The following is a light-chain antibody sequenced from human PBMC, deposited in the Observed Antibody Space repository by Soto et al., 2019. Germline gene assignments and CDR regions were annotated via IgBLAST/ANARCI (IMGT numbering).Light chain of an antibody. CDR1: QSISSW. J-gene: IGKJ2*01. Sequence: DIQMTQSPSTLSASVGDRVTITCRASQSISSWLAWYQQKPGKAPKLLIYKASSVESGVPSRFSGSGSGTESTLTISSLHPDYFASYYCQHYNSYPYTFGQGTKLEIK. CDR2: KAS. V-gene: IGKV1-5*03. CDR3: QHYNSYPYT.